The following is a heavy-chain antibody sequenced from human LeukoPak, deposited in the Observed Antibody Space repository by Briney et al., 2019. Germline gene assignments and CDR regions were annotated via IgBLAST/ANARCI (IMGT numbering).Heavy chain of an antibody. CDR2: IYTSGST. J-gene: IGHJ6*03. Sequence: SETLSLTCTVSGGSISSGNYYWSWIRQPAGKRLEWIGRIYTSGSTNYNPSLKSRVTISGDTSKNQFSLKLSSVTAADTAVYYCARVRHVGATTYYYYYMDVWGKGTTVTVSS. CDR1: GGSISSGNYY. V-gene: IGHV4-61*02. D-gene: IGHD1-26*01. CDR3: ARVRHVGATTYYYYYMDV.